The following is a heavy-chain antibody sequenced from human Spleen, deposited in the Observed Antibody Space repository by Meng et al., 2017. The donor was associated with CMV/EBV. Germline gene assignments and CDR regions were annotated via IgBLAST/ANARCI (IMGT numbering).Heavy chain of an antibody. CDR2: IKDDESEK. CDR1: GCTGSREG. D-gene: IGHD2-2*01. J-gene: IGHJ4*02. V-gene: IGHV3-7*03. CDR3: AKGRSGTTTSCSNY. Sequence: GGSRRLSWAAAGCTGSREGRSWVRQAPGKGLEWVANIKDDESEKYYVDSVKGRFTISRDNAKNSLYLQMNSLRAEDTAVYYCAKGRSGTTTSCSNYWGQGTLVTVSS.